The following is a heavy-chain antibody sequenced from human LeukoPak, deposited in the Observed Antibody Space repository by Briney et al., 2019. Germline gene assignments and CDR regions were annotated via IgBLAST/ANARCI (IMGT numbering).Heavy chain of an antibody. CDR2: IYYSGST. V-gene: IGHV4-39*01. D-gene: IGHD1-26*01. J-gene: IGHJ4*02. Sequence: SETLSLTCTVSGGSISSSSYYWGWIRQPPGKGLVWIGSIYYSGSTHYNPSLTRRVTISVDTSKNKSSLKLSSVTAADTAVYDCARHGSYGDYFDYWGQGTLVTVSS. CDR1: GGSISSSSYY. CDR3: ARHGSYGDYFDY.